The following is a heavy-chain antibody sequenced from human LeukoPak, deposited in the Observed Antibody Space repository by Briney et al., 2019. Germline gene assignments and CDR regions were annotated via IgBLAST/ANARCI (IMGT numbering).Heavy chain of an antibody. CDR2: INSDGSVT. V-gene: IGHV3-74*01. CDR3: ARDRGALDY. Sequence: GGSLRLSCAAPGFTFTNYWMHWVRQAPGEGLVWVSRINSDGSVTRYADSVKGRFTISRDNAKNTVFLQMNSLRTEDTAVYYCARDRGALDYWGQGTLVTVSS. J-gene: IGHJ4*02. D-gene: IGHD1-26*01. CDR1: GFTFTNYW.